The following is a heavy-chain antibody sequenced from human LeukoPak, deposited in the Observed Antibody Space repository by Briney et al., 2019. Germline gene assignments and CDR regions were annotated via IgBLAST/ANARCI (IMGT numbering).Heavy chain of an antibody. D-gene: IGHD4-17*01. CDR1: GGTFSSYA. CDR3: ARAPTTTVYYYGMDV. CDR2: INPIFGTA. Sequence: GASVKVSCKASGGTFSSYAISWVRQAPGQGLEWMGGINPIFGTANYAQKFQGRVTITADESTSTAYMELSSLRSEDTAVYYCARAPTTTVYYYGMDVWGQGTTVTVSS. J-gene: IGHJ6*02. V-gene: IGHV1-69*13.